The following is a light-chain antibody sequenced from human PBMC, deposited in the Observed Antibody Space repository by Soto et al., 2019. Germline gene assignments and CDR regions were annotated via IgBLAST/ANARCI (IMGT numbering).Light chain of an antibody. V-gene: IGKV1-33*01. CDR1: QDISNY. J-gene: IGKJ5*01. Sequence: DIQMTQSPSSLSASVGGRVTITCQASQDISNYLNWYQQKPGKAPKLLIYDASNLETGVPSRFSGSGSGTDFTFTISSLQPEDIATYYCQQYDNLPRVITFGQGTRLEIK. CDR2: DAS. CDR3: QQYDNLPRVIT.